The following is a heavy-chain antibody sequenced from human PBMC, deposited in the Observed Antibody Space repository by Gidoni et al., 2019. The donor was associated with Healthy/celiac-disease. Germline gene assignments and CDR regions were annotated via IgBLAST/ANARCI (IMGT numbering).Heavy chain of an antibody. CDR1: GFTFSSYD. Sequence: EVQLVESGGGLVQPGGSLSISCAASGFTFSSYDMHWVRQATGKGLEWVSAIGTAGDTYYPGSVKGRFTISRENAKNSLYLQMNSLRAGDTAVYYCARGESGTTKNWYFDLWGRGTLVTVSS. CDR3: ARGESGTTKNWYFDL. D-gene: IGHD1-26*01. J-gene: IGHJ2*01. V-gene: IGHV3-13*01. CDR2: IGTAGDT.